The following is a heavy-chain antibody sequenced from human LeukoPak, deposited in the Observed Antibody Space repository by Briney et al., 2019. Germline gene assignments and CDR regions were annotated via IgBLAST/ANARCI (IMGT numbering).Heavy chain of an antibody. D-gene: IGHD6-13*01. Sequence: GSVKVSCKASGYTFTGYYMHWVRQAPGQGLEWMGWINPNSGGTNYAQKFQGRVTMTRDTSISTANMEMSSLTSEDTAVYYCARGYSSSWYDAFDIWGQGTMVTVSS. CDR3: ARGYSSSWYDAFDI. CDR2: INPNSGGT. CDR1: GYTFTGYY. V-gene: IGHV1-2*02. J-gene: IGHJ3*02.